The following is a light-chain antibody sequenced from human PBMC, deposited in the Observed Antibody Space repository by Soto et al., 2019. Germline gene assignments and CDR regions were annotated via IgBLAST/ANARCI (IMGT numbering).Light chain of an antibody. CDR2: DVS. V-gene: IGKV1-13*02. Sequence: AIQLTQSPSSLSASIGDRVTITCRASQDIRGALAWYQQKPGKAPKILIYDVSSLQSGVPSRLSGSSSGTDFTLTISGLQPEDFATYYCQQFNSYPIIFGQGTRLEIK. CDR1: QDIRGA. J-gene: IGKJ5*01. CDR3: QQFNSYPII.